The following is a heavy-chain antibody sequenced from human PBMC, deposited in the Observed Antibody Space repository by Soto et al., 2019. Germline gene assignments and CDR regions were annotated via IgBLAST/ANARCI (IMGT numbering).Heavy chain of an antibody. D-gene: IGHD2-15*01. CDR3: ARENVIGYCSGGSCDAFDI. J-gene: IGHJ3*02. CDR2: TYYRSKWYN. CDR1: GDSVSSNSAA. V-gene: IGHV6-1*01. Sequence: TLSLTCAISGDSVSSNSAAWNWIRQSPSRGLEWLGRTYYRSKWYNDYAVSVKSRITINPDTSKNQFSLQLNSVTPEDTAVYYCARENVIGYCSGGSCDAFDIWGQGTMVTVSS.